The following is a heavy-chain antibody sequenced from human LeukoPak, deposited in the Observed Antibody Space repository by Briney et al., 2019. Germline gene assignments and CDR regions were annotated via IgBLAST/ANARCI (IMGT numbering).Heavy chain of an antibody. CDR2: ISDDGSNK. CDR3: AREIFNGFDI. Sequence: PGRSLRLSCAASGFTFRSYRIHWVRQAPGKGLEWVAVISDDGSNKDYADSVKGRFTISRDNSKNTLYLQMNSLRAEDTAVYYCAREIFNGFDIWGQGTMVTVSS. J-gene: IGHJ3*02. CDR1: GFTFRSYR. V-gene: IGHV3-30-3*01.